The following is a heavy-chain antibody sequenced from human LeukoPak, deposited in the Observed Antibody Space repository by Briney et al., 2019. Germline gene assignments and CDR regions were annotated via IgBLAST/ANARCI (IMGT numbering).Heavy chain of an antibody. CDR2: ISGNGYNV. CDR1: GLSFSDYA. Sequence: PGGSLRLSCAASGLSFSDYAMTWVRQAPGKGLEWVSTISGNGYNVYHAASVKGRFTISRDNSKNTLFLQMNSLRADDTAMYYCARGSLGSSMSSDCCPLDYWGQGTLVTVSS. V-gene: IGHV3-23*01. CDR3: ARGSLGSSMSSDCCPLDY. D-gene: IGHD2-2*01. J-gene: IGHJ4*02.